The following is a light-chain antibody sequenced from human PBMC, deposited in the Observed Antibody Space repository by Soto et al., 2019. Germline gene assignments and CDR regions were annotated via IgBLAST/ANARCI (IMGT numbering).Light chain of an antibody. CDR2: GAS. CDR1: QSIDSSY. CDR3: HHYGSSSPMYT. J-gene: IGKJ2*01. Sequence: EIVLTQSPGTLSLSPGERATLSCRASQSIDSSYLAWYQQKPGQAPRLFIYGASTRATGIPDRFSGSGSGTDFTLTLSRLEPEDFAVYYCHHYGSSSPMYTFGQGTKLEI. V-gene: IGKV3-20*01.